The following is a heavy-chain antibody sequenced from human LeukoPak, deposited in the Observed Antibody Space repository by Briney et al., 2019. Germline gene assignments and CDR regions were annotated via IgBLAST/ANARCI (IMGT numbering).Heavy chain of an antibody. CDR1: GGSFSGYY. CDR2: INHSGST. CDR3: ARGSGGSYSRFYYYGMDV. D-gene: IGHD1-26*01. J-gene: IGHJ6*02. V-gene: IGHV4-34*01. Sequence: SETLSLTCAVYGGSFSGYYWSWIRQPPGKGLEWIGEINHSGSTNYNPSLKSRVTISVDTFKNQFSLELSSVTAADTAVYYCARGSGGSYSRFYYYGMDVWGQGTTVTVSS.